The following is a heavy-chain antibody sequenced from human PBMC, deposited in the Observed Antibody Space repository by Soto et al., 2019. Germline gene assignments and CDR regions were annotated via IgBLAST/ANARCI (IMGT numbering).Heavy chain of an antibody. CDR1: GGAFSTYA. V-gene: IGHV1-69*06. CDR2: VIPLFGTS. Sequence: QVQLVQSGAEVKEPGSSVKVACQASGGAFSTYAISWVRQAPGQGLEWMGGVIPLFGTSNYLPKFQGRVSIAADRSTETVYMELSRLRFDDTAVHFCARELKAGGHFGMDVWGQGTTVTVSS. CDR3: ARELKAGGHFGMDV. D-gene: IGHD3-16*01. J-gene: IGHJ6*02.